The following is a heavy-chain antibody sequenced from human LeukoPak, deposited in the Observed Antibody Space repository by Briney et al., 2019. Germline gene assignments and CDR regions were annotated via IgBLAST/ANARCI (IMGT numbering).Heavy chain of an antibody. CDR3: ARTPPRIAAAGTADY. J-gene: IGHJ4*02. D-gene: IGHD6-13*01. V-gene: IGHV3-74*01. Sequence: GGSLRLSCAASGFTFSSYWMHWVRQAPGQGLVWVSRINSDGSTTTYADSVKGRFTISRDNAKNSLYLQMNSLRAEDTAVYYCARTPPRIAAAGTADYWGQGTLVTVSS. CDR2: INSDGSTT. CDR1: GFTFSSYW.